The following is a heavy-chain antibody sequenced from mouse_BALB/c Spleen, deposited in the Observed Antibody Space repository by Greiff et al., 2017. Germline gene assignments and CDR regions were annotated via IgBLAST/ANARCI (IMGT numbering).Heavy chain of an antibody. CDR2: ISSGGST. D-gene: IGHD6-1*01. CDR3: ARVTNYHNAMDY. CDR1: GFTFSSYA. Sequence: EVQLVESGGGLVKPGGSLKLSCAASGFTFSSYAMSWVRQTPEKRLEWVASISSGGSTYYPDSVKGRFTIFRDNARNILYLQMSSLRSEETAMYYCARVTNYHNAMDYWGQGTSVTVSS. V-gene: IGHV5-6-5*01. J-gene: IGHJ4*01.